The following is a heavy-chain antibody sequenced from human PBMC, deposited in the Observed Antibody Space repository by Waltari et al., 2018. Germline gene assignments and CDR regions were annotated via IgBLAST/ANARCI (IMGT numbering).Heavy chain of an antibody. D-gene: IGHD3-3*01. CDR1: GFTFSSYA. CDR2: ISGSGGST. V-gene: IGHV3-23*01. J-gene: IGHJ6*02. CDR3: AKGRATIFGVGSDYYYYYGMDV. Sequence: EVQLLESGGGLVQPGGSLRLSCAASGFTFSSYAMSWVRQAPGKGLEWVSAISGSGGSTYYADSVKGRFTISRDNSKNTLYLQMNSLRAEDTAVYYCAKGRATIFGVGSDYYYYYGMDVWGQGTTVTVSS.